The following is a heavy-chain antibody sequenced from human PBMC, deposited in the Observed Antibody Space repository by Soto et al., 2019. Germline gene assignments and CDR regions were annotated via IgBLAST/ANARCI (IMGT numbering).Heavy chain of an antibody. V-gene: IGHV3-30*18. Sequence: VQLVESGGGVVQPGRSLRLSCAASGFTFSDYAMHWVRQAPGKGLEWVAVVSHDGRNTHYADSVKGRFTISRDSSKNTVSVEMTSLRAEDTGVYYCAKGGRQWLVTSDFNYWGQGALVTVSS. CDR1: GFTFSDYA. CDR3: AKGGRQWLVTSDFNY. D-gene: IGHD6-19*01. J-gene: IGHJ4*02. CDR2: VSHDGRNT.